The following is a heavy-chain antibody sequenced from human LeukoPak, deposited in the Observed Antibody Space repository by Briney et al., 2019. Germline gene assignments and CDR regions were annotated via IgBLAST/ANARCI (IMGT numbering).Heavy chain of an antibody. V-gene: IGHV3-15*01. Sequence: MAGGSLRLSCAASGFTFSNAWMSWVRQAPGKGLEWVGRIKSKTDGGTTDYAAPVKGRFTISRDDSKNTLYLQMNSLKTEDTAVYYCTTHLTYYYDSSGYWGQGTLVTVSS. CDR3: TTHLTYYYDSSGY. CDR2: IKSKTDGGTT. J-gene: IGHJ4*02. CDR1: GFTFSNAW. D-gene: IGHD3-22*01.